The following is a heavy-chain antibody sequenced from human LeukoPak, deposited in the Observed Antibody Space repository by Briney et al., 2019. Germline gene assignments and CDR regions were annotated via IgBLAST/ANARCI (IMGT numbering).Heavy chain of an antibody. V-gene: IGHV1-2*04. J-gene: IGHJ6*02. CDR2: INPNSGGT. Sequence: GASVKVSCKASGYTFTGYYMHWVRQAPGQGLEWMGWINPNSGGTNYAQKFQGWVTMTRDTSISTAYMELSRLRSDDTAVYYCARANWNDVYGMDVWGQGTTVTVSS. CDR1: GYTFTGYY. D-gene: IGHD1-20*01. CDR3: ARANWNDVYGMDV.